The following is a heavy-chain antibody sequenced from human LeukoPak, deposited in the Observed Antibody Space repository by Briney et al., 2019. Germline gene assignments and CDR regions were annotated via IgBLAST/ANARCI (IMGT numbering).Heavy chain of an antibody. D-gene: IGHD1-7*01. CDR1: GYTFTGYY. CDR3: ARGRSVTVPETTKLFDQ. CDR2: INPNSGGT. Sequence: GASVKVSCKASGYTFTGYYLHWVRQAPGQGLEWMAWINPNSGGTSYAQEFRGRVTMARDTSISTAYMELSRLRSDDTAVYYCARGRSVTVPETTKLFDQWGQGTLVTVSS. V-gene: IGHV1-2*02. J-gene: IGHJ4*02.